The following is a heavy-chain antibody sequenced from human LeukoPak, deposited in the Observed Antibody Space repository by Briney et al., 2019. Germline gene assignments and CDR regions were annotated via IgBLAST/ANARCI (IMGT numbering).Heavy chain of an antibody. J-gene: IGHJ5*02. CDR1: GGSFSGYY. CDR2: INHSGST. D-gene: IGHD2-2*01. CDR3: ARIGYCSSTSCADP. Sequence: PSETLSLTCAVYGGSFSGYYWSWIRQPPGKGLEWIGEINHSGSTIYNPSLKSRVTISVDTSKNQFSLKLSSVTAADTAVYYCARIGYCSSTSCADPWGQGTLVTVSS. V-gene: IGHV4-34*01.